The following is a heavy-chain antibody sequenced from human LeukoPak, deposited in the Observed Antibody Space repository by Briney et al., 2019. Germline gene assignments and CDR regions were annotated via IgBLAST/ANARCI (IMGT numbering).Heavy chain of an antibody. CDR1: GYTFSSYG. CDR2: ISAYNGKT. D-gene: IGHD2-2*01. Sequence: ASVKVSCKASGYTFSSYGISWVRQAPGQGLEWMGWISAYNGKTKYAQKLQGRVTMTTDTSTSTTYMELRSLRSDDTAVYYCARGRGYCSSTSCRRGIFDYWGQGTLVTVSS. V-gene: IGHV1-18*01. CDR3: ARGRGYCSSTSCRRGIFDY. J-gene: IGHJ4*02.